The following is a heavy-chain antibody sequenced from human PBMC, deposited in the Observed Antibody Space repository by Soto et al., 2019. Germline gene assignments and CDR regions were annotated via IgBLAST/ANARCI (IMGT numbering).Heavy chain of an antibody. CDR2: IYTSGST. CDR3: ARELSNILTGYYYYYYGMDV. V-gene: IGHV4-4*07. J-gene: IGHJ6*02. D-gene: IGHD3-9*01. Sequence: SETLSLTCTVSGGSISSYYWSWIRQPAGKGLEWIGRIYTSGSTNYNPSLKSRVTMSVDTSKNQFSLKLSSVTAADTAVYYCARELSNILTGYYYYYYGMDVWGQGTTVTVSS. CDR1: GGSISSYY.